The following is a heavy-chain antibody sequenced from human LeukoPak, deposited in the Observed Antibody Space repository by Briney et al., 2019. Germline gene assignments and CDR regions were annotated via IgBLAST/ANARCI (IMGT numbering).Heavy chain of an antibody. V-gene: IGHV3-30*02. D-gene: IGHD1-26*01. Sequence: GGSLRLSCAASGFTFSSYGLHWVRQGPGKGLEWVAFIRYDATGQYYADSVTGRFTISRDNSKSMLYLQMNSLRPEDTAMYYCAKIGPIVGDVVYFWGQGTLVTVSS. CDR2: IRYDATGQ. CDR3: AKIGPIVGDVVYF. J-gene: IGHJ4*02. CDR1: GFTFSSYG.